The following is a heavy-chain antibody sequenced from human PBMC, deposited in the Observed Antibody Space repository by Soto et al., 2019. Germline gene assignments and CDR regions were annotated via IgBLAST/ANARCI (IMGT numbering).Heavy chain of an antibody. CDR1: GFTFSDHY. D-gene: IGHD2-21*01. CDR2: IRNKANSYIT. J-gene: IGHJ4*02. CDR3: ARVNVVVANRYFDY. Sequence: EVQLVESGGGLVQPGGALRLSCAASGFTFSDHYMDWVRQAPGKGLEWVGRIRNKANSYITEYAATVKGRFTISRDDSKNSLYLQMNSLKTEDTAVYYCARVNVVVANRYFDYWGQGTLVTVSS. V-gene: IGHV3-72*01.